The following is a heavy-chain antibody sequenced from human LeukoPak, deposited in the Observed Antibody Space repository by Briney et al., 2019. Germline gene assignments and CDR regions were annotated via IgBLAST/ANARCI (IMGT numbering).Heavy chain of an antibody. J-gene: IGHJ3*02. Sequence: GGSLRLSCAASGFTFSSYSMNCVRQAPGKGLEWVSAISGSGGSTYYADSVKGRFTISRDNSKNTLYLQMNSLRAEDTAVYYCAKDLFGDNMAPSAFDIWGQGTMVTVSS. CDR3: AKDLFGDNMAPSAFDI. CDR1: GFTFSSYS. V-gene: IGHV3-23*01. CDR2: ISGSGGST. D-gene: IGHD3-10*02.